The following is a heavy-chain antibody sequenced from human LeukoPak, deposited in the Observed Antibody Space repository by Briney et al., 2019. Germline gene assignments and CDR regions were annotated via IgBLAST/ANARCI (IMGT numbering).Heavy chain of an antibody. J-gene: IGHJ3*01. D-gene: IGHD2-15*01. Sequence: GGSLRLSCAASGFTFDEHAMHWVRQAPGKGLEWVSGISYSSETIGYVDSVKGRFTISRDNRKNSLYLQMNSLRPEDTALYYCAKDRGGGSQLGGAFDVWGQGTMVRVSS. CDR3: AKDRGGGSQLGGAFDV. V-gene: IGHV3-9*01. CDR2: ISYSSETI. CDR1: GFTFDEHA.